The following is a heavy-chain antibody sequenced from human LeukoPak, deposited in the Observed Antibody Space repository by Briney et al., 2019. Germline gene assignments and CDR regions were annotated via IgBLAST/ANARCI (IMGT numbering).Heavy chain of an antibody. CDR3: AKDHSVYYDSSGYYHY. D-gene: IGHD3-22*01. CDR1: GFTFSSYA. V-gene: IGHV3-23*01. Sequence: GGSLRLSCAASGFTFSSYAMSWVRQAPGKGLEWVSAISGSGGSTYHADSVKGRFTISRDNSKNTLYLQMNSLRAEDTAVYYCAKDHSVYYDSSGYYHYWGQGTLVTVSS. J-gene: IGHJ4*02. CDR2: ISGSGGST.